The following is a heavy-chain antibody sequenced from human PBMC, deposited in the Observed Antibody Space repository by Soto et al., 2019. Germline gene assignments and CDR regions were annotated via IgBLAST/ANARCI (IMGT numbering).Heavy chain of an antibody. D-gene: IGHD3-22*01. J-gene: IGHJ4*02. CDR2: INHSGST. V-gene: IGHV4-34*01. CDR3: AKSSGRVTMMLALD. CDR1: GGSFSGYY. Sequence: PSETLSLTCAVYGGSFSGYYWSWIRQPPGKGLEWIGEINHSGSTNYNPSLKSRVTISVDTSKNQFSLKLSSVTAADTAVYYCAKSSGRVTMMLALDWGQGTQVTVSS.